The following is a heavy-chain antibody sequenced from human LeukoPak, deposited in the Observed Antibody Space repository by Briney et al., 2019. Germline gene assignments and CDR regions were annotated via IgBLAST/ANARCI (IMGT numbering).Heavy chain of an antibody. Sequence: ASVKVSCKASGYTFTSYAMNWVRQAPGQWLEWMGRINTNTGNPTYAQGFTGRFVFSLDTSVSTAYLQISSLKAEDTAVYYCARDRRWLRLHYYGMDVWGQGTTVTVSS. J-gene: IGHJ6*02. CDR2: INTNTGNP. D-gene: IGHD5-12*01. CDR1: GYTFTSYA. CDR3: ARDRRWLRLHYYGMDV. V-gene: IGHV7-4-1*02.